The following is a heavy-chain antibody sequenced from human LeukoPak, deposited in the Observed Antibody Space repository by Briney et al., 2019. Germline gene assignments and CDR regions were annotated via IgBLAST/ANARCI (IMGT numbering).Heavy chain of an antibody. CDR2: TYYRSKWYN. CDR1: GDSVSSNSAA. V-gene: IGHV6-1*01. D-gene: IGHD2-2*01. J-gene: IGHJ4*02. CDR3: ARATCSSTSCLYYFDY. Sequence: SQTLSLTCAISGDSVSSNSAAWNWIRQSPSRGLEWLGRTYYRSKWYNDYAVSVKSRITINPDTSKNQFSLQLNSVTPEGTAVYYCARATCSSTSCLYYFDYWGQGTLVTVSS.